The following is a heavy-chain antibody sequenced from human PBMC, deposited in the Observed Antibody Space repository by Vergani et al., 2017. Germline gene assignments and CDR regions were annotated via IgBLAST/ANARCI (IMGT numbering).Heavy chain of an antibody. CDR3: ARSTGTTGTTGAFDI. CDR1: GFTFSSYA. J-gene: IGHJ3*02. Sequence: VQLLESGGGVVQPGRSLRLSCAASGFTFSSYAMHWVRQAPGKGLEWVAVISYDGSNKYYADSVKGRFTISRDNSKNTLYLQMNSLRAEDTAVYYCARSTGTTGTTGAFDIWGQGTMVTVSS. V-gene: IGHV3-30-3*01. CDR2: ISYDGSNK. D-gene: IGHD1-1*01.